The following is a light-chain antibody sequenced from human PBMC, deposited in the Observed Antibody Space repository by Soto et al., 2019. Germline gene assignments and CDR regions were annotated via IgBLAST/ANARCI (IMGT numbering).Light chain of an antibody. J-gene: IGKJ3*01. CDR3: QQYGSSPGA. Sequence: PGASATLSCRASQSVSSSYLAWYQQKPGQAPRLLIYGASIRATGVPDRFSGSRSGTDFTLTITRLETEDFAVYYCQQYGSSPGAFGPGTKVDIK. V-gene: IGKV3-20*01. CDR1: QSVSSSY. CDR2: GAS.